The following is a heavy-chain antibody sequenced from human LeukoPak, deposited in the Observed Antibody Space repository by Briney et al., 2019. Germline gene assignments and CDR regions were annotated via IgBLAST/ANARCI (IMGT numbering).Heavy chain of an antibody. J-gene: IGHJ4*02. D-gene: IGHD4-23*01. V-gene: IGHV4-34*01. CDR2: INHSGST. Sequence: GKGLEXXGXINHSGSTNYNPSLKSRVTISVDTSKNQFSLKLSSVTAADTAVCYCARGPGGEDYGGSYYFDYWGQGTLVTVSS. CDR3: ARGPGGEDYGGSYYFDY.